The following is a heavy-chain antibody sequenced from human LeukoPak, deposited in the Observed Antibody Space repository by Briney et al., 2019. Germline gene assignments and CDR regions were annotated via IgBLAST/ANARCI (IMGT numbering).Heavy chain of an antibody. V-gene: IGHV3-23*01. CDR3: AREGPADTTMIEVVSLGDAFDI. CDR2: ISGSGGST. CDR1: GFTFSSYA. Sequence: GGSLRLSCAASGFTFSSYAMSWVRQAPGKGLEWVSAISGSGGSTYYADSVKGRFTISRENSKNTLYLQMNSLRAEDTAVYYCAREGPADTTMIEVVSLGDAFDIWGQGTMVTVSS. J-gene: IGHJ3*02. D-gene: IGHD3-22*01.